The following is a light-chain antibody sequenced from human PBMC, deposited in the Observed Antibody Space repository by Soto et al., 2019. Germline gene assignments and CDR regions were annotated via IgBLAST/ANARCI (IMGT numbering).Light chain of an antibody. J-gene: IGKJ4*01. CDR2: DAS. CDR1: QSIANF. V-gene: IGKV1-33*01. CDR3: QQYEALPLT. Sequence: DVQMTQSPSSLSASVGDRVTITCKANQSIANFLNWFQHKPGEDPKLLISDASHLELGVPSRFSGSRSGTDFVLDISNLQSADVATYFCQQYEALPLTFGGGTKVDI.